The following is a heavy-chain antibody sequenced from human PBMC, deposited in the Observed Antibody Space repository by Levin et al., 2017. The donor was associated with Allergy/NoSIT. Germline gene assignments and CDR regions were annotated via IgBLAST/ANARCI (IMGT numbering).Heavy chain of an antibody. CDR2: ISASGDST. D-gene: IGHD3-10*01. CDR1: RFSFNNYV. CDR3: AKDRG. Sequence: QAGGSLRLSCAASRFSFNNYVMIWVRQAPGKGLEWVSSISASGDSTYYADSVKGRFTISRDNSKNTLYLQMNTLRADDTAVYYCAKDRGWGHGTLVTVSS. V-gene: IGHV3-23*01. J-gene: IGHJ4*01.